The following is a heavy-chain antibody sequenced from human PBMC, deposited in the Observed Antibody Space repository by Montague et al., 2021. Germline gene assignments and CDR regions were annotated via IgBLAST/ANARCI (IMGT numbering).Heavy chain of an antibody. D-gene: IGHD3-10*01. V-gene: IGHV3-74*01. CDR3: TFYKFRETPRGFDY. CDR2: ISTDGSST. J-gene: IGHJ4*02. CDR1: GFTFSSYW. Sequence: RRLSFSASGFTFSSYWMHWVRQAPGKGLVWVSRISTDGSSTTYADSVKGRFTTSRDNAKNMLYLQMNSLRAEDTAVYYCTFYKFRETPRGFDYWGQGTLVTVSA.